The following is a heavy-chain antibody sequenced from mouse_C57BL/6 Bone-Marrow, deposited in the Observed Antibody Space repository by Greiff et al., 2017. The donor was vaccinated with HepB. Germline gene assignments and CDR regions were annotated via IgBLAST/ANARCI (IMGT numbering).Heavy chain of an antibody. J-gene: IGHJ2*01. CDR1: GFTFSSYT. CDR3: ASLYYFDY. V-gene: IGHV5-9*01. Sequence: EVKVVESGGGLVKPGGSLKLSCAASGFTFSSYTMSWVRQTPEKRLEWVATISGGGGNTYYPDSVKGRFTISRDNAKNTLYLQMSSLRSEDTALYYCASLYYFDYWGQGTTLTVSS. D-gene: IGHD2-3*01. CDR2: ISGGGGNT.